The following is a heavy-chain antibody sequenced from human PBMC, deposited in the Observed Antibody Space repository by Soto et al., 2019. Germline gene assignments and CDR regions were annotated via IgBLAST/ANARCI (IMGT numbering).Heavy chain of an antibody. Sequence: ASVKVSCKASGYTFTSYAMHWVRQAPGQRLEWMGWINAGNGNTKYSQKFQGRVTITRDTSASTAYMELSSLRSEDTAVYSCARARITLFAVADGMDVWGQGPTVTVSS. J-gene: IGHJ6*02. CDR2: INAGNGNT. CDR3: ARARITLFAVADGMDV. D-gene: IGHD3-3*01. V-gene: IGHV1-3*01. CDR1: GYTFTSYA.